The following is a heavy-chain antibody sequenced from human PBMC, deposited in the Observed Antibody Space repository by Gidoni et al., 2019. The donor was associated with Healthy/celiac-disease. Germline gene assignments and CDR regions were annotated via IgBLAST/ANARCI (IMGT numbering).Heavy chain of an antibody. CDR2: ISGSGGSP. CDR1: GLTFSSYA. J-gene: IGHJ4*02. CDR3: AKAVYSSGVYYFDY. D-gene: IGHD6-19*01. V-gene: IGHV3-23*01. Sequence: EVQLLESGGGLVQPGGCRRLSCADAGLTFSSYAMSWVRQAPGKGLELVSSISGSGGSPYYADSVKGRFTITIDNSKNTLYLQMNSLRAEDTAVYYCAKAVYSSGVYYFDYWGQGPLVTVSS.